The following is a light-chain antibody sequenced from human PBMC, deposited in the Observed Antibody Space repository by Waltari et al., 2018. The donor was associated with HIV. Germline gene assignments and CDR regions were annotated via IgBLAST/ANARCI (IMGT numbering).Light chain of an antibody. CDR1: QSISSY. Sequence: DIQMTQSPSSLSPSVGDRVTITCRASQSISSYLNWYQQKPGKAPKLLIYAASSLQSGVPSRFSGSGSGTDFTLTISSLQPEDFATYYCQQSYSTLTYTFGQGTKLEIK. J-gene: IGKJ2*01. CDR2: AAS. V-gene: IGKV1-39*01. CDR3: QQSYSTLTYT.